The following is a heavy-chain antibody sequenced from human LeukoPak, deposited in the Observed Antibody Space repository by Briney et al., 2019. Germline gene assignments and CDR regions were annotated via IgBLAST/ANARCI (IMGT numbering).Heavy chain of an antibody. J-gene: IGHJ3*02. CDR3: ARSVVVTAYTTGKNAFDI. CDR1: GFTFSRNY. CDR2: IYYSGST. Sequence: GSLRLSCAASGFTFSRNYMSWIRQPPGKGLEWIGSIYYSGSTYYNPSLKSRVTISVDTSKNQFSLKLSSVTAADTAVYYCARSVVVTAYTTGKNAFDIWGQGTMVTVSS. V-gene: IGHV4-38-2*01. D-gene: IGHD2-21*02.